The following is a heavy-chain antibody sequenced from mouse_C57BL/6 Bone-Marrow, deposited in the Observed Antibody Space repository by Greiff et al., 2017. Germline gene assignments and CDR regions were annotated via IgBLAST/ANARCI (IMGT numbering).Heavy chain of an antibody. CDR3: ARGIYYGYYNYAMDY. V-gene: IGHV1-50*01. CDR1: GYTFTSYW. D-gene: IGHD2-1*01. CDR2: IDPSDSYT. Sequence: QVQLQQPGAELVKPGASVKLSCKASGYTFTSYWMQWVKQRPGQGLEWIGEIDPSDSYTNYNQKFKGKATLTVDTSSSTASMQLSSLKSEDSAVFYCARGIYYGYYNYAMDYWCQGTAVTVS. J-gene: IGHJ4*01.